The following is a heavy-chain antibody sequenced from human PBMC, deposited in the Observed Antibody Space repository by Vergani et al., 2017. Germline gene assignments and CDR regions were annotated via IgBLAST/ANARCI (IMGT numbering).Heavy chain of an antibody. Sequence: QVQLVESGGGVFQPGTSLRLSCVVSGFALNRHAMYWVRQAPGKGLEWVVGISFDGTNEYYPDLVKGRFTISRDIAKHILYLQVRSLRLEDTGVYHCVRDRGLCAGGRCYTESWDYWVQGTPVTVSS. V-gene: IGHV3-30-3*01. D-gene: IGHD2-2*02. CDR3: VRDRGLCAGGRCYTESWDY. J-gene: IGHJ4*02. CDR2: ISFDGTNE. CDR1: GFALNRHA.